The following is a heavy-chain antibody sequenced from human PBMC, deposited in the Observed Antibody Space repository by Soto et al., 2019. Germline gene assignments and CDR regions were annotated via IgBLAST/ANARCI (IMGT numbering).Heavy chain of an antibody. CDR2: ISYDGTNK. CDR3: ARGDSNSWSDY. D-gene: IGHD6-13*01. Sequence: GGSLRLSCAASGFTFRSYAMDWVCQAPGKGLEWVAVISYDGTNKYYADSVKGRFTISRDNSKNTLSLQMNSLRAEDTAVYYCARGDSNSWSDYWGQGTLVTVSS. J-gene: IGHJ4*02. CDR1: GFTFRSYA. V-gene: IGHV3-30*01.